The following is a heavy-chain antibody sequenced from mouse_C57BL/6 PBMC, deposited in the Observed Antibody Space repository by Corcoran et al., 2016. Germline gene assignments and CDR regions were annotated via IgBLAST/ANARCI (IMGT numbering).Heavy chain of an antibody. V-gene: IGHV1-76*01. D-gene: IGHD1-1*01. J-gene: IGHJ2*01. CDR2: IYPGSGNP. Sequence: QVQLKQSGAELVRPGASVKLSCKASGYTFTDYYINWVKQRPGQGLEWIARIYPGSGNPYYNEKFKGKATLTADKSSSTAYMQLSSLTSEDSAVYFCARSGVITTVVDFDYWGQGTTLTVSS. CDR3: ARSGVITTVVDFDY. CDR1: GYTFTDYY.